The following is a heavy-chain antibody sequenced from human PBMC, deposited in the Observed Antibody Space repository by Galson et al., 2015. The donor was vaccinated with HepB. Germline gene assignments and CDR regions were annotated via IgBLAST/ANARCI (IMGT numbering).Heavy chain of an antibody. CDR1: GFTFDDYT. V-gene: IGHV3-43*01. CDR2: ISWDGGST. CDR3: AKGLVVIAILDAFDI. Sequence: SLRLSCAASGFTFDDYTMHWVRQAPGKGLEWVSLISWDGGSTYYADSVKGRFTISRDNSKNSLYLQMNSLRTEDTALYYCAKGLVVIAILDAFDIWGQGTMVTVSS. J-gene: IGHJ3*02. D-gene: IGHD2-21*01.